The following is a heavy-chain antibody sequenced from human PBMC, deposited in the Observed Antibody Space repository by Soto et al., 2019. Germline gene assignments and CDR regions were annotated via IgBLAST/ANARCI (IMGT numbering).Heavy chain of an antibody. CDR3: ARVDGDSGWFDP. V-gene: IGHV1-69*12. CDR1: GGTFSSYA. D-gene: IGHD4-17*01. Sequence: QVQLVQSGAEVKKPGSSVKVSCKASGGTFSSYAISWVRQAPGQGLEWMGGIIPIFGTANYAQKFQGRVTITADESTSTAYMELSSVRSEDTAGYCCARVDGDSGWFDPWGQGTLVTVSS. J-gene: IGHJ5*02. CDR2: IIPIFGTA.